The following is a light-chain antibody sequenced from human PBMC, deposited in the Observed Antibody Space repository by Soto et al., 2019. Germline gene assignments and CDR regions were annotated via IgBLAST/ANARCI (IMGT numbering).Light chain of an antibody. CDR3: QQYHNWPPET. CDR1: QSVSSN. CDR2: GAS. Sequence: EIVMTQCPATLSVSPAERATLSCRASQSVSSNLAWYQQKPGQAPRLLIYGASTRATGIPARFSGSGSATELTLTISSLQSEDFAAYCCQQYHNWPPETLRQGTKV. V-gene: IGKV3-15*01. J-gene: IGKJ1*01.